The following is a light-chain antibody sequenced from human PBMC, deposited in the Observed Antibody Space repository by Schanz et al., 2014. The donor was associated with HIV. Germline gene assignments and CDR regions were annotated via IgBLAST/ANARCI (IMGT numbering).Light chain of an antibody. Sequence: QSALTQPASVSGAPGQSITISCTGTSSDVGRYHLLSWYQQHPGKAPKLMIYEVSKRPSGVSNRFSGSKSGNTASLTFSGLQAEDEADYYCCSYAGTSTFVVFGGGTKLTVL. CDR2: EVS. CDR1: SSDVGRYHL. J-gene: IGLJ2*01. V-gene: IGLV2-23*02. CDR3: CSYAGTSTFVV.